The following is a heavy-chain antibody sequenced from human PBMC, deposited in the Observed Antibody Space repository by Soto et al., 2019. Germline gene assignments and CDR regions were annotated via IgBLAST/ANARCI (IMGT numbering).Heavy chain of an antibody. J-gene: IGHJ4*02. D-gene: IGHD3-22*01. CDR1: GFTFRSYA. CDR2: ISGSGGST. V-gene: IGHV3-23*01. Sequence: GGSLRLSCAASGFTFRSYARSWVRQAPGKGLEWVSAISGSGGSTYYAGSVKGRFTISRDNSKNTLYLQMNSLRAEDTAVYYCAKKVSALFYYDSSGYYDYWGQGTLVTVS. CDR3: AKKVSALFYYDSSGYYDY.